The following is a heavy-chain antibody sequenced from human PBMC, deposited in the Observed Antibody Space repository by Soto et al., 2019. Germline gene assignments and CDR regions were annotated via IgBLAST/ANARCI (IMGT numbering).Heavy chain of an antibody. J-gene: IGHJ6*02. V-gene: IGHV3-48*03. Sequence: EVQLVESGGGLVQPGGSLRLSCAASGFTFSSYEMNWVRQAPGKGLEWVSYISSSGSTINYADSVKGRFTISRDNAKNSLYLKMNSLRAEDTAVYYCASARREYSSSGGEYYYYYHGMDVWGQGTTVTVSS. CDR3: ASARREYSSSGGEYYYYYHGMDV. CDR2: ISSSGSTI. CDR1: GFTFSSYE. D-gene: IGHD6-6*01.